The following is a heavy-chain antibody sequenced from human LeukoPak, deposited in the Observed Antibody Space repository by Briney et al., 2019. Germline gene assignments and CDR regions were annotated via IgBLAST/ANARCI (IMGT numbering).Heavy chain of an antibody. V-gene: IGHV3-33*01. J-gene: IGHJ4*02. Sequence: GGSLRLSCAASGFTFSSYGMHWVRQAPGKGLEWVAVIWYDGSNKYYADSVKGRFTISRDNSKNTLYLQMNSLRAEDTAVYYCAREFGKYYFDYWGQGTLVTVSS. CDR3: AREFGKYYFDY. CDR2: IWYDGSNK. D-gene: IGHD3-16*01. CDR1: GFTFSSYG.